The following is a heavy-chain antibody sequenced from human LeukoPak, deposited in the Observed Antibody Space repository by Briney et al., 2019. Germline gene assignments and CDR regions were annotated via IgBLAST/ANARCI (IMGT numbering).Heavy chain of an antibody. CDR3: AKDRLSGSSAAEYFQH. J-gene: IGHJ1*01. D-gene: IGHD1-26*01. CDR1: GFAFSSYA. Sequence: PGGSLRLSCAASGFAFSSYAMNWVRQAPGKGLEWVSAISGSGGSTYYADSVKGRFTISRDNSKNTLYLQMNSLRAEDTAVYHCAKDRLSGSSAAEYFQHWGQGTLVTVSS. CDR2: ISGSGGST. V-gene: IGHV3-23*01.